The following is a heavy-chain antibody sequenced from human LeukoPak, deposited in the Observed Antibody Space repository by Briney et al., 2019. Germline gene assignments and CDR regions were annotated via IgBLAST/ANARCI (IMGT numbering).Heavy chain of an antibody. Sequence: SETLSLTCTVSGGSISSSSYYWGWIRQPPGKGLEWIGSIYYSGSTNYNPSLKSRVTISVDTSKNQFSLKLSSVTAADTAVYYCARTYSSGWLYYMDVWGKGTTVTVSS. V-gene: IGHV4-39*07. D-gene: IGHD6-19*01. CDR1: GGSISSSSYY. CDR3: ARTYSSGWLYYMDV. CDR2: IYYSGST. J-gene: IGHJ6*03.